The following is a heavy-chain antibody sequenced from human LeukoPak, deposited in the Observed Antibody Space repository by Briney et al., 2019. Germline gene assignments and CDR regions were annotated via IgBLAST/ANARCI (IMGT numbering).Heavy chain of an antibody. V-gene: IGHV3-73*01. D-gene: IGHD6-19*01. CDR3: TTYRSGHY. J-gene: IGHJ4*02. Sequence: GSLRLSCAASGFTFSDSDIHWVRQASGKGLEWVGRITTKRSNYATAYTASVKGRFTISRHDSENTAYLQMNSLKTEDTALYYCTTYRSGHYWGQGTLVTVSS. CDR1: GFTFSDSD. CDR2: ITTKRSNYAT.